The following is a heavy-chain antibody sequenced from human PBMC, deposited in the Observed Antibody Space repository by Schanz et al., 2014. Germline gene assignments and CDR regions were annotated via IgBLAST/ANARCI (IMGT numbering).Heavy chain of an antibody. Sequence: EVQLVESGGGLVKPGGSLRLSCVASEFTFSDYSMNWVRQAPGKGLEWVSYISSDNNYAYYADSMRGRFTISRDNAKNSLYLQMNSLRTEDTAVYFCAKSYDTSGYSGFDYWGQGTLVTVSS. CDR1: EFTFSDYS. D-gene: IGHD3-22*01. CDR2: ISSDNNYA. V-gene: IGHV3-21*05. J-gene: IGHJ4*02. CDR3: AKSYDTSGYSGFDY.